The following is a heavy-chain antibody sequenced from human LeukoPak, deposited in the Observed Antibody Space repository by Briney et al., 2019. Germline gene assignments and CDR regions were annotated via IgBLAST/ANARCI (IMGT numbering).Heavy chain of an antibody. Sequence: SETLSLTCTVSGGSISSSSRYWGWIRQSPGRGLEWIGSIYYSGTIYYNPSLKSRVTISVDTSKNQFSLKLSSVTAADTAVYYCARGSGGGGRYYYYYMDVWGKGTTVTISS. CDR3: ARGSGGGGRYYYYYMDV. CDR1: GGSISSSSRY. D-gene: IGHD2-8*02. CDR2: IYYSGTI. V-gene: IGHV4-39*07. J-gene: IGHJ6*03.